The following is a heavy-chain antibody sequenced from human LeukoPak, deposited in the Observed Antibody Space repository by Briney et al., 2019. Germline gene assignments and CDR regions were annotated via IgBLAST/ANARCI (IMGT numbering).Heavy chain of an antibody. J-gene: IGHJ4*02. Sequence: GGSLRLSCAASGFTFSSYAMSWVRQAPGKGLEWCSSICGSGGNTFYADSVKGRFTISRDNSKNTLYLQMNSLRAEDTAAYHCAKGRNEDGDAALNYWGQGTLVTVSS. D-gene: IGHD4-17*01. CDR3: AKGRNEDGDAALNY. CDR1: GFTFSSYA. CDR2: ICGSGGNT. V-gene: IGHV3-23*01.